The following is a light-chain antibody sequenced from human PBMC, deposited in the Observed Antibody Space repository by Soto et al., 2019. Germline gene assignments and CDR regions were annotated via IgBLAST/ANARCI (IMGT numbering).Light chain of an antibody. CDR3: QQYNNWPPVT. Sequence: EIVMTQAPATRSVSPGERATLSCRASQSVYNNLAWYQQKPGQAPRLLIYGASTRATGIPASFSGSGSGTEFTLTISSLQSEDFAVYFCQQYNNWPPVTFGPGTKVDIK. CDR1: QSVYNN. J-gene: IGKJ3*01. V-gene: IGKV3-15*01. CDR2: GAS.